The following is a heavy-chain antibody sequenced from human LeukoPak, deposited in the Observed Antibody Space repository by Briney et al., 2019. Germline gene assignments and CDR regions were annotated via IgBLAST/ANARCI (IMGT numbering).Heavy chain of an antibody. V-gene: IGHV3-33*01. J-gene: IGHJ4*02. D-gene: IGHD2-2*03. CDR3: ARDWIDRSLDY. CDR2: LSPHGNYK. Sequence: PGRSLRLSCAASGFTFSDYGIHWVRQAPGKGLEWVTVLSPHGNYKYYGDSVQGRFTISRDDSKNTVSLQMHSLRDEDTAVYYCARDWIDRSLDYWGQGTLVTVSS. CDR1: GFTFSDYG.